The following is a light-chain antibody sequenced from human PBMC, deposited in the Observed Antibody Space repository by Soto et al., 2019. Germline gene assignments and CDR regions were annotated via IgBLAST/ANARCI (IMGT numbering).Light chain of an antibody. CDR2: AVS. J-gene: IGLJ3*02. CDR1: SSDVGGYKY. V-gene: IGLV2-8*01. Sequence: QSALTQPPSASGSPGQSVTISCTGTSSDVGGYKYVSWYQQYPGKAPKLMIYAVSERPSGVPDRFSGSKSGNTASLTVSGLQAEDESHYYCAAWDDSLNGLVFGGGTKVTVL. CDR3: AAWDDSLNGLV.